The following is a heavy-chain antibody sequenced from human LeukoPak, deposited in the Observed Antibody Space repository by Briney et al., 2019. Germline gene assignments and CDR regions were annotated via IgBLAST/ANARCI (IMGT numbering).Heavy chain of an antibody. V-gene: IGHV1-46*01. J-gene: IGHJ6*03. Sequence: ASVKVSCKASGYTFTGYYMHWVRQAPGQGLEWMGIINPSGGSTSYAQKFQGRVTMTRDMSTSTVYMELSSLRSEDTAVYYCARRDYDSSGYYGLYYYYMDVWGKGTTVTVSS. CDR1: GYTFTGYY. D-gene: IGHD3-22*01. CDR2: INPSGGST. CDR3: ARRDYDSSGYYGLYYYYMDV.